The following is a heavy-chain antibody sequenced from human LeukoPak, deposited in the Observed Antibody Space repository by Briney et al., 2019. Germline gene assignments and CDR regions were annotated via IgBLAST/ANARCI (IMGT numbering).Heavy chain of an antibody. CDR1: GGSISSTDW. CDR2: VYHSGST. J-gene: IGHJ4*02. D-gene: IGHD1-26*01. V-gene: IGHV4-4*02. Sequence: PSETLSLTCAVSGGSISSTDWWSWVRQPPGKGLEWIGEVYHSGSTNYNPSLNSRVTMSVDKSKNQFSLKLSSVTAADTAVYYCARAEWELPHYWGQGTLVTVSS. CDR3: ARAEWELPHY.